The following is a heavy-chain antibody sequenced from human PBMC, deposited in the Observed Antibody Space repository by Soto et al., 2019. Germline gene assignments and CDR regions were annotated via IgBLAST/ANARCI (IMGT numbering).Heavy chain of an antibody. CDR3: ARDPLRFLEWSTGVNWFDP. J-gene: IGHJ5*02. CDR1: GFTFSSYS. V-gene: IGHV3-21*01. CDR2: ISSSSSYI. D-gene: IGHD3-3*01. Sequence: GGSLRLSCAASGFTFSSYSMNWVRQAPGKGLEWVSSISSSSSYIYYADSVKGRFTISRDNAKNSLYLQMNSLRAEDTAVYYCARDPLRFLEWSTGVNWFDPWGQGTLVTVSS.